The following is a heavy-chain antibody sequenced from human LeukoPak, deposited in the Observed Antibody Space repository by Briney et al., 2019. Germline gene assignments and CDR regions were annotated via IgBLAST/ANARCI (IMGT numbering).Heavy chain of an antibody. CDR1: GFTFSSYG. CDR3: ARQWLARGIFDY. V-gene: IGHV3-33*01. CDR2: IWYDGSNK. Sequence: GGSLRLSCAASGFTFSSYGMHWVRQAPGKGLEWVAVIWYDGSNKYCADSVKGRFTISRDNSKNTLYLQMNSLRAEDTAVYYCARQWLARGIFDYWGQGTLVTVSS. D-gene: IGHD6-19*01. J-gene: IGHJ4*02.